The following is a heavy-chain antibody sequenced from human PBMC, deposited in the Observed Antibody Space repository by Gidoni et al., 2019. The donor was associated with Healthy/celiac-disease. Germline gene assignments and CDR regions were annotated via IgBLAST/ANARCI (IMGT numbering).Heavy chain of an antibody. CDR1: CGSFSGYY. D-gene: IGHD3-16*01. V-gene: IGHV4-34*01. CDR3: ARGSDLGGWLPHFDY. Sequence: QVQLQQWGAGLLKPSEPLSLTCAVYCGSFSGYYWSWIRQPPGKGLELIGEINHSGSTNYNPSLKSRVTISGDTSKNQFSLKRSSVTAADTAVYYCARGSDLGGWLPHFDYWGQGTLVTVSS. CDR2: INHSGST. J-gene: IGHJ4*02.